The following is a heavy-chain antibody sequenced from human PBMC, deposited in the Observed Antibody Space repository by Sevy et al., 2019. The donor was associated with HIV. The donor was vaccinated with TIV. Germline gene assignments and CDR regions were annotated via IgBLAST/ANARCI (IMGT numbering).Heavy chain of an antibody. V-gene: IGHV3-21*01. CDR1: GFSFSSYS. D-gene: IGHD6-13*01. CDR2: IGRSNSYI. J-gene: IGHJ4*02. CDR3: ARSYSSSWYILYYFEY. Sequence: GGSLRLSCAASGFSFSSYSVSWVRQAPGKGLEWVASIGRSNSYIYYADSVKGRFTISRDNAKNSLFLHMNTLRAEDTAVYYCARSYSSSWYILYYFEYWGRGTPVTVS.